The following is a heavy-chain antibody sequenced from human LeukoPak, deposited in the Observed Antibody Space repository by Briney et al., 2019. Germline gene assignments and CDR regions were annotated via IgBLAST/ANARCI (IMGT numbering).Heavy chain of an antibody. CDR3: ARWGRLAAAGIRGMDV. J-gene: IGHJ6*02. Sequence: GASVKVSCKPSGYTFTNYDINWVRQATGQGLEWMGWMNPNSGNTGYAQKFQGRVTMTRNTAISTAYMELSSLRSEDTAVYYCARWGRLAAAGIRGMDVWGQGTTVTVSS. CDR2: MNPNSGNT. V-gene: IGHV1-8*01. CDR1: GYTFTNYD. D-gene: IGHD6-13*01.